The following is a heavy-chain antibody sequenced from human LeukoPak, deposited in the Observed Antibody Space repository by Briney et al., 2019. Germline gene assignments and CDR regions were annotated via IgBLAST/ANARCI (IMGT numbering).Heavy chain of an antibody. V-gene: IGHV3-53*01. CDR1: GLTVSSNY. CDR2: MYPGGST. CDR3: AACPHGPDYSHH. J-gene: IGHJ4*02. Sequence: GGSLRLSCAASGLTVSSNYMSWVRQAPGKGLEGVSVMYPGGSTYYADSWKGRFTISRDNSKNTVFLRMSSLRAEDTAIYFCAACPHGPDYSHHWGQGTPVTISS. D-gene: IGHD2-2*01.